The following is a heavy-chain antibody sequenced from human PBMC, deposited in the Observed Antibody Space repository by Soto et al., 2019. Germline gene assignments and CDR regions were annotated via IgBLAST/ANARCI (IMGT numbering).Heavy chain of an antibody. V-gene: IGHV3-48*01. CDR1: GFTFSSYS. D-gene: IGHD6-6*01. Sequence: GGSLRLSCAASGFTFSSYSGNWVRQAPGKGLEWVSYISSTSGTIYYADSVKGRFTISRDNAKNSLYLQMNSLTAEDTAVYYCVRSSSGDYWGQGTLVTVSS. J-gene: IGHJ4*02. CDR3: VRSSSGDY. CDR2: ISSTSGTI.